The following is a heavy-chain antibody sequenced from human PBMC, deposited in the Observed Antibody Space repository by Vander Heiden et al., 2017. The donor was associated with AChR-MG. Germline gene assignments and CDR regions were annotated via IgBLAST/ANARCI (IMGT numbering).Heavy chain of an antibody. D-gene: IGHD5-12*01. J-gene: IGHJ4*02. CDR1: GFNLSSCG. V-gene: IGHV3-33*01. CDR3: ARDERDGYRPFDY. CDR2: IWYDGSNK. Sequence: QVQLVESGGGVVQPGRSLRPSCAASGFNLSSCGMHWVRQASGKGLEWVAVIWYDGSNKYYADSVKGRFTISRDNSKNTLYLQMNSLRAEDTAVYYCARDERDGYRPFDYWGQGTLVTVSS.